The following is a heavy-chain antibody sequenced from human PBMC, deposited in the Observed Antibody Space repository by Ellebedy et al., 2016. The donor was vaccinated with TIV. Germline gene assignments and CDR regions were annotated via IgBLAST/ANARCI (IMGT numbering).Heavy chain of an antibody. V-gene: IGHV4-34*01. Sequence: SETLSLXCAVYGGSFSGYYWSWIRQPPGKGLEWIGEINHSGSTNYNPSLKSRVTISVDTSKNQFSLKLSSVTAADTAMYYCARGPYSSGWYNVRVFDYWGQGTLVTVSS. CDR2: INHSGST. J-gene: IGHJ4*02. CDR1: GGSFSGYY. D-gene: IGHD6-19*01. CDR3: ARGPYSSGWYNVRVFDY.